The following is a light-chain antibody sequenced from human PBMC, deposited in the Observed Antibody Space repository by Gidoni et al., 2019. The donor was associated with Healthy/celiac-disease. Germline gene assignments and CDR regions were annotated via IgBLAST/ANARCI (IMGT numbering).Light chain of an antibody. Sequence: DIQMTPSPSSLSASVGDRVTITCRANQSISSYLNWYQQKPGKAPKLLIYAASSLQSGVPARFSGSGSGTDFTLTISSLQPEDFATYYCQQSYSTPRTFGQGTKVEIK. V-gene: IGKV1-39*01. CDR3: QQSYSTPRT. J-gene: IGKJ1*01. CDR2: AAS. CDR1: QSISSY.